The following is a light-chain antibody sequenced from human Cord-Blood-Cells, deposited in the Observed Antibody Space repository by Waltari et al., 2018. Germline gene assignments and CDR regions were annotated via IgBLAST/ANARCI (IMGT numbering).Light chain of an antibody. CDR1: SSDFGSYNF. CDR2: EVS. J-gene: IGLJ1*01. V-gene: IGLV2-23*02. Sequence: QSALTQPASVSGSPGQSITISSPGTSSDFGSYNFVSWYQQHPGKAPKLMIYEVSKRPSGVSNRFSGSKSCNTASLTISGLQAEDEADYYCCSYAGSSTYVFGTGTKVTVL. CDR3: CSYAGSSTYV.